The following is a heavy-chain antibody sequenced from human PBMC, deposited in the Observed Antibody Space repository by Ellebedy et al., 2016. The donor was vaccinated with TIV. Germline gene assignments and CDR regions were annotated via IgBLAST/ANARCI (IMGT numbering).Heavy chain of an antibody. CDR1: GYPFPNYG. J-gene: IGHJ4*02. Sequence: AASVKVSCKPSGYPFPNYGVSWVRQPPGQGLEWVGWISASNGNTKYGQKFQGRISLTTDTSMGTAYMELRSLRSDDTGVYFCARDVPADAAALLDYWGQGTRVTVSS. CDR3: ARDVPADAAALLDY. D-gene: IGHD2-2*01. CDR2: ISASNGNT. V-gene: IGHV1-18*04.